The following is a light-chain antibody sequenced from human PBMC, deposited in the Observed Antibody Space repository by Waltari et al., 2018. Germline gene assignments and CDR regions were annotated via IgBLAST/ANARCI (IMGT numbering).Light chain of an antibody. V-gene: IGKV1-39*01. CDR2: AAS. CDR3: QQSYGVPIS. Sequence: DIHLTQSPSSLSASLGARVIITCRASKNIDNFLNWYQQKPGRSPVLLIYAASTLQSGVPSRFSGSVSGTDFTLTIRNLQPEDFANYYCQQSYGVPISFGGGTKVEI. CDR1: KNIDNF. J-gene: IGKJ4*01.